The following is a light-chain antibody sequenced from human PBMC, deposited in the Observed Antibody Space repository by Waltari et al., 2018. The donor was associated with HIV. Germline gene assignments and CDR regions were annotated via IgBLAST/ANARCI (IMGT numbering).Light chain of an antibody. J-gene: IGLJ3*02. Sequence: QSALTQPASVSGSPGQSITISCTGTSTDVGSYNLVSWYQQHPGKAPKLIIYEASKRPSGVSNRFSGSKSGNTASLTISGLQAEDEADYYCAAWDDSLNGWVFGGGTKLTVL. CDR2: EAS. V-gene: IGLV2-23*01. CDR3: AAWDDSLNGWV. CDR1: STDVGSYNL.